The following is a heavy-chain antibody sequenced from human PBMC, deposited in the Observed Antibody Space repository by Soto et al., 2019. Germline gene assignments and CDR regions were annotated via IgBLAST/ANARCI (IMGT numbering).Heavy chain of an antibody. CDR3: VLGSRYSSSWVPSDY. CDR2: ISYDGSNK. D-gene: IGHD6-13*01. CDR1: GFTFSSYG. V-gene: IGHV3-30*03. J-gene: IGHJ4*02. Sequence: VQLVESGGGVVQPGRSLRLSCAASGFTFSSYGMHWVRQAPGKGLEWVAVISYDGSNKYYADSVKGRFTISRDNSKNTLYLQMNSLRAEDTAVYYCVLGSRYSSSWVPSDYWGQGTLVTVSS.